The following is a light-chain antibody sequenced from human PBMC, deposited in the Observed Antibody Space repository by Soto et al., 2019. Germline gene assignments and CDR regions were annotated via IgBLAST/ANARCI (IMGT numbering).Light chain of an antibody. CDR1: SSDISYYNY. CDR3: SSYTTLGTYV. CDR2: EVT. J-gene: IGLJ1*01. V-gene: IGLV2-14*01. Sequence: QSALTQPSSLSVSPGQSITISFTGTSSDISYYNYVSWFQQHPGKAPKLIISEVTNRPSGVSNRFSGSKSGNTASLTISGLQAEDEAHYYCSSYTTLGTYVFGTGTKVTVL.